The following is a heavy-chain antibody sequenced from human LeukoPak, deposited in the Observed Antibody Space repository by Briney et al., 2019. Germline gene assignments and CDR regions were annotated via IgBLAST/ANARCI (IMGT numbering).Heavy chain of an antibody. J-gene: IGHJ4*02. CDR3: AKAASEVVDIEYFDH. CDR1: GVAFSAYG. D-gene: IGHD3-22*01. V-gene: IGHV3-30*18. CDR2: ISYDGSNK. Sequence: GGSLRRSCAASGVAFSAYGMHWIRQAPGKGLEWVAMISYDGSNKYYADSVKGRFTISRDNSKNTLALEMHSLTAEDTALYFCAKAASEVVDIEYFDHWGQGTLVTVSS.